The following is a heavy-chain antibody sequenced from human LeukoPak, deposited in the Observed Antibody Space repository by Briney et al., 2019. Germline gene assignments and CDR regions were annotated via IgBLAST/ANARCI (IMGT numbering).Heavy chain of an antibody. CDR2: ISYDGSNK. D-gene: IGHD1-26*01. V-gene: IGHV3-30*01. Sequence: GGSLRLSCAASGFTFSSYAMHWVRQAPGKGLEWVAVISYDGSNKYYADSVKGRFTISRDNSKNTLYPQMNSLRAEDTAVYYCASTPWELYYFDYWGQGTLVTVSS. J-gene: IGHJ4*02. CDR3: ASTPWELYYFDY. CDR1: GFTFSSYA.